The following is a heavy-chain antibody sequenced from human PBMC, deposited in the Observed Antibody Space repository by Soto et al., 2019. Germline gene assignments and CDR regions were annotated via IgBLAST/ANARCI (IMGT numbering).Heavy chain of an antibody. Sequence: PGGSLRLSCAASGFTFSSYNMNWVRQAPGKGLEWVSSISSSSSTIFYTDSVRGRFTVSRDNAKNSLYLQMNSLRAEDTAVYYCAIPTYYYDSSGPPAYWGQGTLVTVSS. CDR3: AIPTYYYDSSGPPAY. D-gene: IGHD3-22*01. V-gene: IGHV3-48*01. CDR1: GFTFSSYN. J-gene: IGHJ4*02. CDR2: ISSSSSTI.